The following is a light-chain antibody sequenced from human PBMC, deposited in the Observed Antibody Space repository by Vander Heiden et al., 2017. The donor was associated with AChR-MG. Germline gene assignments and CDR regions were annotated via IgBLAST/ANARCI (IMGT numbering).Light chain of an antibody. CDR3: GPWDSSLSSV. Sequence: QSVLTQPPSVSAAPGQKVTISCSGSSSIIWNNSVSWYQHPPGTPPHLLIYDNNKRSSGIPARFSGSKSGTSATLGITVLQTGDDADYYVGPWDSSLSSVFGGGTKLTVL. J-gene: IGLJ2*01. CDR2: DNN. CDR1: SSIIWNNS. V-gene: IGLV1-51*01.